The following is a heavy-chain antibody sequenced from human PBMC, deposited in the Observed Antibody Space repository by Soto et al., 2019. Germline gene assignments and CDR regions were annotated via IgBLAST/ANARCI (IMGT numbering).Heavy chain of an antibody. CDR1: GFTFSSYA. D-gene: IGHD1-26*01. V-gene: IGHV3-23*01. CDR3: AKDQGGPRRYYYYMDV. Sequence: GGSLRLSCAASGFTFSSYAMSWVRQAPGKGLEWVSAISGSGGSTYYADSVKGRFTISRDNSKNTLYLQMNSLRAEDTAVYYCAKDQGGPRRYYYYMDVWGKGTTVTVSS. J-gene: IGHJ6*03. CDR2: ISGSGGST.